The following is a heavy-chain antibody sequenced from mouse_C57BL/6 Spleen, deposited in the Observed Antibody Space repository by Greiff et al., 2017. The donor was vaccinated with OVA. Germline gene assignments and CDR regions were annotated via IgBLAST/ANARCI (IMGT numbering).Heavy chain of an antibody. CDR1: GYSITSGYY. CDR3: ARGGESWLAY. J-gene: IGHJ3*01. Sequence: EVKLQESGPGLVKPSQSLSLTCSVTGYSITSGYYWNWIRQFPGNKLEWMGYISYDGSNNYNPSLKNRISITRDTSKNQFFLKLNSVTTEDTATYYCARGGESWLAYWGQGTLVTVSA. V-gene: IGHV3-6*01. CDR2: ISYDGSN.